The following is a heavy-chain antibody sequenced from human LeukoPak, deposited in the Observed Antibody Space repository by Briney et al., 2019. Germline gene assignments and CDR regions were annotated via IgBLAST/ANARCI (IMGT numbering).Heavy chain of an antibody. CDR3: ARHEIVVVPAAILCGWFDP. CDR2: IYYSGIT. CDR1: GGSLSSSSYY. V-gene: IGHV4-39*01. D-gene: IGHD2-2*02. Sequence: SETLSLTCTVSGGSLSSSSYYWGWIRQPPGKGLEWIGSIYYSGITYYNPSLKSRVTISVDTSKNQFSLKLSSVTAADTAVYYCARHEIVVVPAAILCGWFDPWGQGTLVTVSS. J-gene: IGHJ5*02.